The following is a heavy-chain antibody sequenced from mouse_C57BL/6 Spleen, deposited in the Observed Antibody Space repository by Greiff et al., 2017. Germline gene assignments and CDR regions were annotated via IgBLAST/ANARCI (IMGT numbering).Heavy chain of an antibody. CDR2: IDPETGGT. J-gene: IGHJ4*01. CDR3: TRTGGNYGFYAMDG. Sequence: QVQLQQSGAELVRPGASVTLSCKASGYTFTDYEMHWVKQTPVHGLEWIGAIDPETGGTAYNQKFKGKAILTADKSSSTAYMELRSLTSEDSAVYYGTRTGGNYGFYAMDGWGQGTSVTVAS. D-gene: IGHD2-1*01. V-gene: IGHV1-15*01. CDR1: GYTFTDYE.